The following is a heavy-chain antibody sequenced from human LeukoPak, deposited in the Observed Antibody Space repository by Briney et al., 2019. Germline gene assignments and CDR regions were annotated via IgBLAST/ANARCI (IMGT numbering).Heavy chain of an antibody. V-gene: IGHV4-4*07. CDR1: GGSISSYY. Sequence: SETLSLTCTVSGGSISSYYWSWIRQPAGKGLEWIGRIYTSGSTNYNPSLKSRVTMSVDTSKNQFSLKLSSVTGADTAVYYCALGHYDSSGYSDAFDIWGQGTMVTVSS. CDR2: IYTSGST. CDR3: ALGHYDSSGYSDAFDI. J-gene: IGHJ3*02. D-gene: IGHD3-22*01.